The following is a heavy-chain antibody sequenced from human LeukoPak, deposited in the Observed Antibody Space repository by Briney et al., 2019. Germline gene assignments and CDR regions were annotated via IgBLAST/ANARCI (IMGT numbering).Heavy chain of an antibody. CDR1: GGSISSSSYY. CDR3: ARGITSIAVAGYFDY. V-gene: IGHV4-31*03. D-gene: IGHD6-19*01. Sequence: SETLYLTCTVSGGSISSSSYYWSWIRQHPGKGLEWIGYIYYSGSTYYNPSLKSRVTISVDTSKNQFSLKLSSVTAADTAVYYCARGITSIAVAGYFDYWGQGTLVTVSS. J-gene: IGHJ4*02. CDR2: IYYSGST.